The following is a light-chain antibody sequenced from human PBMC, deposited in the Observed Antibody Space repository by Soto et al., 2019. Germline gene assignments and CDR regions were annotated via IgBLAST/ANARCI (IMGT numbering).Light chain of an antibody. J-gene: IGKJ1*01. CDR1: HSFNTY. CDR2: GAF. Sequence: TPYEYKRERVTLSCIASHSFNTYLSWYQQKPGQAPSLLIYGAFTMATGIPARFSGTGSGTDFTLTISSLQPEDFAVYYCHQYCISPRTFCHVT. CDR3: HQYCISPRT. V-gene: IGKV3-15*01.